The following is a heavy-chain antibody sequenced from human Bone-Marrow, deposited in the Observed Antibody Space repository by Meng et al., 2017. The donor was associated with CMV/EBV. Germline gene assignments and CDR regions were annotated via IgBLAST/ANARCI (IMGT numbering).Heavy chain of an antibody. CDR3: ASYYIVVVPAAPEDY. D-gene: IGHD2-2*01. J-gene: IGHJ4*02. V-gene: IGHV1-2*02. CDR2: INPNSGGT. CDR1: GFTFSNYW. Sequence: GESLKISCAASGFTFSNYWMHWVRQAPGKGLEWMGWINPNSGGTNYAQKFQGRVTMTRDTSISTAYMELSRLRSDDTAVYYCASYYIVVVPAAPEDYWGQGTLVTVSS.